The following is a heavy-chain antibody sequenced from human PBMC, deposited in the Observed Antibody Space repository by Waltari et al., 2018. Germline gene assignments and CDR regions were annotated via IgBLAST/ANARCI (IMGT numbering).Heavy chain of an antibody. D-gene: IGHD1-26*01. J-gene: IGHJ3*02. Sequence: QVQVVDAGAREQKPGPAAKVSCAETGNTFTSDDMHWVRQHSGLRLEWMGIINPSGGSTSYAQKFQGRVTMTRDTSTSTVYMELSSLRSEDTAVYYCARDRRIIVGAGIRGDAFDIWGQGTMVTVSS. CDR1: GNTFTSDD. V-gene: IGHV1-46*01. CDR2: INPSGGST. CDR3: ARDRRIIVGAGIRGDAFDI.